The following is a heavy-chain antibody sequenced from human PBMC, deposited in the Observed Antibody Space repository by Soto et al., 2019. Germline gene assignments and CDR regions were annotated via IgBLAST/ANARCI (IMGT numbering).Heavy chain of an antibody. D-gene: IGHD3-10*01. Sequence: QVQLQESGPGLVKPSETLSLTCTVSGDSISSYNLAWIRQPPGKGLEWMGYCRSGWGTSYNPSLKSRVAISADTSMKQVSLRLSAVTAADTAVYYCVRQGIGVLHGLVDVWGQGTTVTVSS. CDR2: CRSGWGT. CDR1: GDSISSYN. J-gene: IGHJ6*02. CDR3: VRQGIGVLHGLVDV. V-gene: IGHV4-59*08.